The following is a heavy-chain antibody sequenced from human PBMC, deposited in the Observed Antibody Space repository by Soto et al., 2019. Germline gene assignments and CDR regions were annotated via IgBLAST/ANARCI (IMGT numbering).Heavy chain of an antibody. V-gene: IGHV3-21*01. D-gene: IGHD6-6*01. J-gene: IGHJ5*02. CDR3: ARHAPYSSSSFPNWFDP. CDR2: ISSSSSYI. Sequence: GGSLRLSCAASGFTFSSYSMNWVRQAPGKGLEWVSSISSSSSYIYYADSVKGRFTISRDNAKNSLYLQMNSLRAEDTAVYYCARHAPYSSSSFPNWFDPWGQGTLVTVSS. CDR1: GFTFSSYS.